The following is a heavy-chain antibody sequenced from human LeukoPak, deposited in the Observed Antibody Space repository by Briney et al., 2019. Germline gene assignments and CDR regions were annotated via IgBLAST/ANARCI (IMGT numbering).Heavy chain of an antibody. CDR2: ISSTGST. CDR1: GGSISSGGHY. V-gene: IGHV4-61*02. CDR3: AREYSSTPGCFDL. J-gene: IGHJ2*01. Sequence: SETLSLTCTVSGGSISSGGHYWSWIRQPAGKGLEYLGRISSTGSTNYNPSLRSRVTISADTSKNHFSLKLSSVTAADTAVYYCAREYSSTPGCFDLWGRGTLVTVSS. D-gene: IGHD6-6*01.